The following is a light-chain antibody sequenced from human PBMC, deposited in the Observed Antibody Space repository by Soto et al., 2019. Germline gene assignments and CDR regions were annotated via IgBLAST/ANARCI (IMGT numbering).Light chain of an antibody. J-gene: IGLJ1*01. V-gene: IGLV2-14*01. CDR3: TSYTSSSTYV. CDR1: SSDVGGYDY. CDR2: DVT. Sequence: QSALTQPASVSGPPGQSITVSCTGTSSDVGGYDYVSWYQQHPGNAPKLLISDVTNRPSGVSNRFSGSKSGNTASLTISGLQTEDEADYYCTSYTSSSTYVFGTGTKLTVL.